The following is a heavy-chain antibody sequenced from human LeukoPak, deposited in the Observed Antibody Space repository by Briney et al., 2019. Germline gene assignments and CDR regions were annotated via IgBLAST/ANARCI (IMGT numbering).Heavy chain of an antibody. CDR1: GYTFTSYY. Sequence: ASVKVSCKASGYTFTSYYMHWVRQAPGQGLEWMGIINPSGGSTSYAQKFQGRVTMTRDTSTSTVYMELSSLRSEDTDVYYCASSYCSSTSCHDYYYYGMDVWGQGTTVTASS. V-gene: IGHV1-46*01. D-gene: IGHD2-2*01. J-gene: IGHJ6*02. CDR2: INPSGGST. CDR3: ASSYCSSTSCHDYYYYGMDV.